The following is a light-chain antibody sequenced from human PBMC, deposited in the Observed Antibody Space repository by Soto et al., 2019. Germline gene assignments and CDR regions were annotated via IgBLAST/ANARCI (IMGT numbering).Light chain of an antibody. V-gene: IGLV2-14*03. CDR2: DVS. CDR3: SSSTSSSTQV. CDR1: SSDVGGYKY. J-gene: IGLJ3*02. Sequence: QSVLTQPASVSGSPGQSIAISCSGTSSDVGGYKYVSWYQQHPGKAPKLIIYDVSDRPSGVSDRFSGTKSGNTASLTISGLQAEDEAAYYCSSSTSSSTQVFGGGTKLTVL.